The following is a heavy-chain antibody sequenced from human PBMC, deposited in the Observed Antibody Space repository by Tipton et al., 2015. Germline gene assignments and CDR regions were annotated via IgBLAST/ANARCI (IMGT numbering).Heavy chain of an antibody. D-gene: IGHD4-23*01. J-gene: IGHJ4*02. CDR3: ARARGRHGGLFDS. CDR2: IQYSGGT. Sequence: TLFLTCTVSSDSINKYYWSWIRQPPGKELQWIGYIQYSGGTNYNPSLESRVSMSVDTSKTQFSLEMRSVTATDTAVYYCARARGRHGGLFDSWGEGPLVTVSS. V-gene: IGHV4-59*01. CDR1: SDSINKYY.